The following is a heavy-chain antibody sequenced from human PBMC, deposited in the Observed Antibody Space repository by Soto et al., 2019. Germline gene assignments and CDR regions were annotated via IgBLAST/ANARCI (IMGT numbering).Heavy chain of an antibody. J-gene: IGHJ4*02. D-gene: IGHD3-10*01. CDR3: ARDAQSGQFDY. Sequence: QVQLVESGGGVVQPGRSLRLSCAASGFTFSSYGMHWVRQAPGKGLEWVAVIWYDGSNKYYADSVKGRFTISRDNSKNTLYLQMNSLRAEDTAVYYCARDAQSGQFDYWGQGTLVTVSS. CDR1: GFTFSSYG. CDR2: IWYDGSNK. V-gene: IGHV3-33*01.